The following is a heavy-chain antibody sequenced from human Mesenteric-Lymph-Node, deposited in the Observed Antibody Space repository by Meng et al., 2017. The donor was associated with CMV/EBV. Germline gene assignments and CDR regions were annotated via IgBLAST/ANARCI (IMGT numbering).Heavy chain of an antibody. CDR1: GFTFSDYT. CDR3: AREDSTGYGNYFFDY. Sequence: GESLKISCAASGFTFSDYTLNWVRQAPGRGLEWVAGISGSGGHIYHADSVKGRFTISRDNVKNSVFLQMNALTAEDTAVYYCAREDSTGYGNYFFDYWGQGTLVTVSS. CDR2: ISGSGGHI. D-gene: IGHD3-22*01. J-gene: IGHJ4*02. V-gene: IGHV3-21*01.